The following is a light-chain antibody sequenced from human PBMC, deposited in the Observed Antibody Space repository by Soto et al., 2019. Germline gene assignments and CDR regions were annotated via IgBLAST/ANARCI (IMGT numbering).Light chain of an antibody. J-gene: IGKJ2*01. CDR3: QMRFHCPPMYT. CDR1: QSVSSY. Sequence: EIVLTQSPVTLSLSPGERATLSCRASQSVSSYLAWYQQKPGQAPRLLIYDASNRATGIPARFSGSGSGTDFTLTISALEPEDFALYYCQMRFHCPPMYTFGQGTKLEIK. CDR2: DAS. V-gene: IGKV3-11*01.